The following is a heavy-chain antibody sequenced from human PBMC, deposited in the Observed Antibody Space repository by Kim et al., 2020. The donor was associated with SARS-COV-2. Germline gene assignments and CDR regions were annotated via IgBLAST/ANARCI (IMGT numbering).Heavy chain of an antibody. CDR3: ARFKILRYFDWLSSGGGMDV. Sequence: RFTISSDDAKNTLYLQMNSLRAEDTAVYYCARFKILRYFDWLSSGGGMDVWGQGTTVTVSS. J-gene: IGHJ6*02. D-gene: IGHD3-9*01. V-gene: IGHV3-74*01.